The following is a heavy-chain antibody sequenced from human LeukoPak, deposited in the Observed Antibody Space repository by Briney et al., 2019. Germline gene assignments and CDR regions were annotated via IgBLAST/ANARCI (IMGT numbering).Heavy chain of an antibody. CDR2: MNPNSGST. J-gene: IGHJ6*03. CDR3: ARGGAIVVVPAAIGGCYYYMDV. D-gene: IGHD2-2*01. Sequence: ASLKVSCKASGYTFTSYDINWVRQATGQGLEWMGWMNPNSGSTGYAQKFQGRVTMTRNTSISTAYMELSSLRSEDTAVYYCARGGAIVVVPAAIGGCYYYMDVWGKGTTVTVSS. V-gene: IGHV1-8*01. CDR1: GYTFTSYD.